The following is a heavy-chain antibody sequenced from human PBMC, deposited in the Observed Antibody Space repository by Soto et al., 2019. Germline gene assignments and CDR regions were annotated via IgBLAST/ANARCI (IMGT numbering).Heavy chain of an antibody. CDR3: ARAKGDFYYMDV. Sequence: PGGSLRLSCAASGFTFSSYGMHWVRQAPGKGLEWVAVIWYDGSNKYYADSVKGRFTISRDNSKNTLYLQMNSLRAEDTTVYYCARAKGDFYYMDVWGKGTTVTVSS. CDR2: IWYDGSNK. D-gene: IGHD2-21*02. V-gene: IGHV3-33*01. J-gene: IGHJ6*03. CDR1: GFTFSSYG.